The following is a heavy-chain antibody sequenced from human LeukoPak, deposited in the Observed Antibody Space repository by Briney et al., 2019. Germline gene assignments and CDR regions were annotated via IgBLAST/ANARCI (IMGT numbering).Heavy chain of an antibody. J-gene: IGHJ6*02. CDR3: AKRTSDSSSWYNYYYYGMDV. Sequence: PGGSLRLSCAASGFTFSSYAMSWVRQAPGKGLEWVSAISGSGGSTYYADSVKGRFTISRDNSKNTLYLQMNSLRAEDTAVCHCAKRTSDSSSWYNYYYYGMDVWGQGTTVTVSS. CDR2: ISGSGGST. D-gene: IGHD6-13*01. V-gene: IGHV3-23*01. CDR1: GFTFSSYA.